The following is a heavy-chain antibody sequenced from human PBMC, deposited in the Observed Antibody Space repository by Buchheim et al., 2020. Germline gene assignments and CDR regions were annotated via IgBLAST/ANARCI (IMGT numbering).Heavy chain of an antibody. CDR2: ITGDGGRI. CDR3: AKVVPYSSNWFHSGFDP. D-gene: IGHD6-13*01. CDR1: GFTFRNYA. J-gene: IGHJ5*02. V-gene: IGHV3-23*01. Sequence: EVHLLESGGGLIQPGGSLRLSCAASGFTFRNYAMSWVRQAPGRGLEWVSTITGDGGRIYYADSVKGRFTISRDYFKSTLFLQMNSLRDEDTAKYYCAKVVPYSSNWFHSGFDPWGQGTL.